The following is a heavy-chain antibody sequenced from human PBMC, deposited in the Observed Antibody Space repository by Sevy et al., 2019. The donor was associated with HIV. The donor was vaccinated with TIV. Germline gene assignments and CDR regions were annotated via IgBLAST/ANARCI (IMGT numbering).Heavy chain of an antibody. V-gene: IGHV3-30*04. CDR3: RGGDQCFFLLFSYFDY. D-gene: IGHD3-10*01. Sequence: GGSLRLSCAASGFTFSNYAMHWVRQAPGKGLEWVAVISYDGSNKYYADSVKGRFTISRDNSKNTLYLQMNSLRAEDTAVYYCRGGDQCFFLLFSYFDYWGQGTLVTVSS. J-gene: IGHJ4*02. CDR1: GFTFSNYA. CDR2: ISYDGSNK.